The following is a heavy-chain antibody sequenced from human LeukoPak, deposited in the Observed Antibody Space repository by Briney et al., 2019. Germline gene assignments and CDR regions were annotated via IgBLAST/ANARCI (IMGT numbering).Heavy chain of an antibody. V-gene: IGHV3-11*06. J-gene: IGHJ4*02. CDR2: ISSSSSYT. Sequence: GGSLRLSCAASGFTFSDYSMSWIRQAPGKGLEWVSYISSSSSYTNYADSVKGRFTISRDNAKNSLYLQMNSRRAEDTAVYYCARDRGYYDSSAHLDYWGQGTLVTVSS. CDR3: ARDRGYYDSSAHLDY. D-gene: IGHD3-22*01. CDR1: GFTFSDYS.